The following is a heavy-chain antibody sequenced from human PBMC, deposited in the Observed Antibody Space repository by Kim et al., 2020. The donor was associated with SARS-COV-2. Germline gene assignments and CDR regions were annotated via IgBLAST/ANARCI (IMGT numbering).Heavy chain of an antibody. CDR3: TRVNPIAGGWYDAFDI. Sequence: GGSLRLSCAASGFTFTVPTMHWVRQASGKGLEWVGRIRSKANSYATAYAASVKNRFTISRDDSKNTAYLQMNSLKTEDTAVYYCTRVNPIAGGWYDAFDIWGQGTMVTVSS. D-gene: IGHD6-19*01. V-gene: IGHV3-73*01. J-gene: IGHJ3*02. CDR1: GFTFTVPT. CDR2: IRSKANSYAT.